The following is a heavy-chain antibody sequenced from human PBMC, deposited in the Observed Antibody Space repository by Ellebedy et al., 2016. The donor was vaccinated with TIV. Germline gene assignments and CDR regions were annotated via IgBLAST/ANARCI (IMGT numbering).Heavy chain of an antibody. Sequence: GESLKISXAASGFSFSTYWMHWVRQAPGKGLEWVSRINTDGSSTIYADSVKGRFTISRDTAKNTLYLQLNSLRAEDTAVYYCARGHDASGYHSFDLWGRGTLVTVSS. CDR1: GFSFSTYW. D-gene: IGHD3-22*01. J-gene: IGHJ2*01. CDR3: ARGHDASGYHSFDL. CDR2: INTDGSST. V-gene: IGHV3-74*01.